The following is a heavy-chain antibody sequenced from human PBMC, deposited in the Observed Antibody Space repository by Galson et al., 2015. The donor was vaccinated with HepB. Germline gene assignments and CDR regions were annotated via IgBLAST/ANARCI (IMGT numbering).Heavy chain of an antibody. Sequence: CAISGDSVSSNSAAWNWIRQSPSRGLEWLGRTYYRSKWHNDYAVSVKSRITINPDTSKNQFSLQVNSVTPEDTAVYYCSRDEEAGVGTSHMGVWGKGTTVTVSS. CDR1: GDSVSSNSAA. V-gene: IGHV6-1*01. CDR3: SRDEEAGVGTSHMGV. J-gene: IGHJ6*03. D-gene: IGHD6-13*01. CDR2: TYYRSKWHN.